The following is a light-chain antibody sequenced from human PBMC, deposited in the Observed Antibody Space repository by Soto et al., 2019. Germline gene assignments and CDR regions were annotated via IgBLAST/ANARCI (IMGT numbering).Light chain of an antibody. V-gene: IGKV1-9*01. CDR1: QGISSY. Sequence: IQLTQSPSSLSASVGDRVTITCRASQGISSYLAWYQQKPGKAPKLLIYAASTLQSGVPSRFSGSGSGTDFTLTICSLQPEDFATYYCQQLNSYPRYTFGQGTKLEIK. CDR2: AAS. J-gene: IGKJ2*01. CDR3: QQLNSYPRYT.